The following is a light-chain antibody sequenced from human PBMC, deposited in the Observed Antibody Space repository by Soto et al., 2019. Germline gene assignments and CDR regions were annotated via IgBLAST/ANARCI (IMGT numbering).Light chain of an antibody. V-gene: IGKV3-15*01. J-gene: IGKJ1*01. Sequence: EIVLTQSPGTLSLSPGERATLSCSASQSVSSNLAWYQQKPGQAPRLLIYGASTRATGIPARFSGSGSGTEFTLTISSLQSEDFAVYYCQQYNNWPPSTFGQGTKVDIK. CDR2: GAS. CDR3: QQYNNWPPST. CDR1: QSVSSN.